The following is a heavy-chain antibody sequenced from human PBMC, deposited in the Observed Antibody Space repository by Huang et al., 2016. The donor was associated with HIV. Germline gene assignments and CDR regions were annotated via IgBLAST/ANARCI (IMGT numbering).Heavy chain of an antibody. D-gene: IGHD3-16*01. CDR3: ARLLFDYVWGTQRQTALDELDV. CDR2: VLYGGNT. CDR1: GGSVNSGYYY. V-gene: IGHV4-39*01. J-gene: IGHJ3*01. Sequence: QLQLQESGPGLVRPSETLSLTCSVSGGSVNSGYYYWGWIRQPPGKGLEWIAGVLYGGNTFYNPALKSRVSMSVDTSKKRFSLNLSSVTAADTAVYFCARLLFDYVWGTQRQTALDELDVWGQGTMVTVSS.